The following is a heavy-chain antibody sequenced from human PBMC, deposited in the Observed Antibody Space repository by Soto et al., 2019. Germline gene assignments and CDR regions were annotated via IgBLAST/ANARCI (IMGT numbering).Heavy chain of an antibody. D-gene: IGHD4-17*01. Sequence: GGSLRLSCAASGFTFSTYAMNWVRQAPGKGLEWVSAISASGDYTDYADSVEGRFTISRDNSVSALYLQMNSLRIEDTAVYYCAHPRGYGVFDAYDIWGQGTMVTVSS. CDR2: ISASGDYT. J-gene: IGHJ3*02. CDR1: GFTFSTYA. CDR3: AHPRGYGVFDAYDI. V-gene: IGHV3-23*01.